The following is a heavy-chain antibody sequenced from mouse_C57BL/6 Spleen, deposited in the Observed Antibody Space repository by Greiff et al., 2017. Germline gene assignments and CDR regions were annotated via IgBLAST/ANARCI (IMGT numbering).Heavy chain of an antibody. CDR1: GFNIKDDY. V-gene: IGHV14-2*01. D-gene: IGHD2-4*01. J-gene: IGHJ2*01. CDR3: ARAYYDYDGGDY. CDR2: IDPEDGAT. Sequence: EVQLMESGPELVKPGASVKLSCTASGFNIKDDYMHWVKQRTEQGLEWIGWIDPEDGATKYASTFQGTATITADTSYNTAYLQLSRLTTEDTAVYYCARAYYDYDGGDYWGKGTTLTVSS.